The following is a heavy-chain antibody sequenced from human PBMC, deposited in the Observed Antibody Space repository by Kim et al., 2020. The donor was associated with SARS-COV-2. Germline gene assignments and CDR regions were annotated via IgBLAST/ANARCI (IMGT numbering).Heavy chain of an antibody. J-gene: IGHJ5*02. V-gene: IGHV1-3*01. Sequence: FQGRVTITRDTSASTAYMERSSLRSEDTAVYYCARDRGITMVRGTNWFDPWGQGTLVTVSS. D-gene: IGHD3-10*01. CDR3: ARDRGITMVRGTNWFDP.